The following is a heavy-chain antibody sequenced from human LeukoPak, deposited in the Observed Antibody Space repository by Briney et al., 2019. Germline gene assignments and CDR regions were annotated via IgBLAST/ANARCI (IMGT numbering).Heavy chain of an antibody. CDR1: GGSFSGYY. CDR2: INHSGST. Sequence: KPSETLSLTCAVYGGSFSGYYWSWIRQPPGKGLEWIGEINHSGSTNYNPSLKSRVTISVDTSKNQFSLKLSSVTAADTAVYYCARGSDSSGYCDTDYWGQGTLVTVSS. V-gene: IGHV4-34*01. D-gene: IGHD3-22*01. J-gene: IGHJ4*02. CDR3: ARGSDSSGYCDTDY.